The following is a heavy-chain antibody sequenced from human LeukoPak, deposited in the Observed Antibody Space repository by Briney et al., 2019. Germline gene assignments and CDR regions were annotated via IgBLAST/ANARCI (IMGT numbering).Heavy chain of an antibody. CDR1: GYSFNTYW. J-gene: IGHJ4*02. D-gene: IGHD5-18*01. Sequence: GESLKISCKGSGYSFNTYWIGWVRQMPGRGLEWMGIIFPGNSETRYSPSFQGQVTISADKSISTAYLQWSSLKASDTAMYYCAGWVARGQLWSYYFDYWGQGTLVTVSS. CDR3: AGWVARGQLWSYYFDY. CDR2: IFPGNSET. V-gene: IGHV5-51*01.